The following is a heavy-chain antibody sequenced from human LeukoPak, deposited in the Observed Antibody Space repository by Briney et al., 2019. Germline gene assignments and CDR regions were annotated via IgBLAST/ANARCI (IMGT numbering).Heavy chain of an antibody. CDR2: ISVYNGNI. Sequence: APVKVSCKASGYTFTTSGITWVPQAPGQGVEWMGWISVYNGNIKHTKKLQGRVTMTTETSTSTTSMELRRLGSDDRAVYYFARNGEQTLDFDYWGQGTLVGVCS. J-gene: IGHJ4*02. V-gene: IGHV1-18*01. D-gene: IGHD1/OR15-1a*01. CDR1: GYTFTTSG. CDR3: ARNGEQTLDFDY.